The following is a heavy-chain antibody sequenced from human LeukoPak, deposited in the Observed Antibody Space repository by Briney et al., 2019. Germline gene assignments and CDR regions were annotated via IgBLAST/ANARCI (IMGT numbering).Heavy chain of an antibody. CDR2: IRFDGSNK. D-gene: IGHD5-18*01. V-gene: IGHV3-30*02. CDR3: AKDKYSPFDY. Sequence: PGGSLRLSCAASGFTFSSYGMHWVRQAPGKGLEWVAFIRFDGSNKYYADSVKGQFTISRDNSKNTLYLQMNSLRAEDTAVYYCAKDKYSPFDYWGQGTLVTVSS. CDR1: GFTFSSYG. J-gene: IGHJ4*02.